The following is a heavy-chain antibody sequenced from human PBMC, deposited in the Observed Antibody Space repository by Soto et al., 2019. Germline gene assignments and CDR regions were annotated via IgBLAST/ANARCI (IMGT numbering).Heavy chain of an antibody. J-gene: IGHJ4*02. CDR3: AGDPYYYASGF. Sequence: QVELVESGGGLVEPGGSLRLSCAASGFRFSDHYMTWIRQAPGKGLEWVSKISGGGTTTYYADSVKGRFTVSRDNAKNSLFLQMNSLRAEDTAVYCCAGDPYYYASGFWGQGTLVTVSS. CDR1: GFRFSDHY. D-gene: IGHD3-10*01. V-gene: IGHV3-11*01. CDR2: ISGGGTTT.